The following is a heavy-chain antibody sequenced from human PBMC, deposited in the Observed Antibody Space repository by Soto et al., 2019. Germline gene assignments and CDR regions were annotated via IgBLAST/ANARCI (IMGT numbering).Heavy chain of an antibody. Sequence: EVQLVESGGGLVQPGGSLRLSCAASGFTFSSYWMSWVRQAPGKGLERVANIKQDGSEKYYVDSVKGRFTISRDNAKNSLYLQMNSLRAEDTAVYYCARDMSGYDYYYYYYMDVWGKGTTVTVSS. CDR1: GFTFSSYW. CDR3: ARDMSGYDYYYYYYMDV. D-gene: IGHD5-12*01. CDR2: IKQDGSEK. V-gene: IGHV3-7*01. J-gene: IGHJ6*03.